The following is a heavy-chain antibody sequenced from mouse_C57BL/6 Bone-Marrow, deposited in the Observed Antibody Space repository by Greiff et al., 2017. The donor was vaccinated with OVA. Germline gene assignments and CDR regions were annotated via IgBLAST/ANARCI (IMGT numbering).Heavy chain of an antibody. CDR3: ARQRRLRGGYFDY. CDR2: IISDGGST. Sequence: EVKLVESGGGLVQPGESLKLSCESNEYEFPSHDMSWVRKTPEKRLELVAAIISDGGSTYYPDTMERRFIISRDKTKKTRYLQMSSLRSEDTAWYDGARQRRLRGGYFDYWGQGTTLTVSS. D-gene: IGHD3-2*02. J-gene: IGHJ2*01. V-gene: IGHV5-2*01. CDR1: EYEFPSHD.